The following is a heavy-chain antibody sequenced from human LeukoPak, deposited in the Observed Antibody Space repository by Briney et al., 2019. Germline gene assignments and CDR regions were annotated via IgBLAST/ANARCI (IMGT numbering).Heavy chain of an antibody. CDR3: AKDGGAYCSGGSCYHDY. D-gene: IGHD2-15*01. Sequence: GGSLRLSCAASGFTFSDYYMSWIRQAPGKGLECISYISNSGSTIYYADSVKGRFTISRDNSKNTLYLQMNSLRAEDTAVYYCAKDGGAYCSGGSCYHDYWGQGTLVTVSS. J-gene: IGHJ4*02. CDR2: ISNSGSTI. CDR1: GFTFSDYY. V-gene: IGHV3-11*04.